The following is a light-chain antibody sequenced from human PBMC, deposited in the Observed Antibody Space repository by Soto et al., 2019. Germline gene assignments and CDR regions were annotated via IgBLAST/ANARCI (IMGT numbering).Light chain of an antibody. CDR2: AAS. Sequence: DIPMTQSPSSQSASVGDRVTITCRASQSISSYLNWYQQKPGKAPKLLIYAASSLQSGVPSRFSGSGSGTDFTLTISSLQPEDFATYYCQQSYSTPWTFGQGTKVEIK. V-gene: IGKV1-39*01. J-gene: IGKJ1*01. CDR3: QQSYSTPWT. CDR1: QSISSY.